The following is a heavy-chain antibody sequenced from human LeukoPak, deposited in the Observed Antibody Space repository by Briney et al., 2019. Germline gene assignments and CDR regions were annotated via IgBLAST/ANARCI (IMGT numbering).Heavy chain of an antibody. J-gene: IGHJ4*02. D-gene: IGHD2-21*01. CDR2: IRQDGSEK. CDR1: GFTFSSYW. Sequence: GGSLRLSCAASGFTFSSYWMSWVRQAPGKGLEWVANIRQDGSEKYYVDSVKGRFTISRDNPKNSLYLQMNSLRAEDTAVYYCARDIIGCGGDCYKDYWGQGTLVTVSS. V-gene: IGHV3-7*01. CDR3: ARDIIGCGGDCYKDY.